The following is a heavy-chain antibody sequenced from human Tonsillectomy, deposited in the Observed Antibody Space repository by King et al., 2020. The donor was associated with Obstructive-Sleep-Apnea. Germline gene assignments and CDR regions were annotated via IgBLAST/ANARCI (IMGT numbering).Heavy chain of an antibody. J-gene: IGHJ4*02. CDR2: ISAYNGNT. Sequence: QLVQSGAEVKKPGASVKVSCKASGYTFTSYGISWVRQAPGQGLEWMGWISAYNGNTNYAQKLQGRVTMTTDTSTSTAYMELGSLRSDDTAVYYCARARYYYDSSGPPSYFDYWGQGTLVTVSS. CDR3: ARARYYYDSSGPPSYFDY. CDR1: GYTFTSYG. V-gene: IGHV1-18*01. D-gene: IGHD3-22*01.